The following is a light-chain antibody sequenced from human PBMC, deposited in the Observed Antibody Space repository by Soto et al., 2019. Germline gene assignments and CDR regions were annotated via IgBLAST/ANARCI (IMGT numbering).Light chain of an antibody. CDR3: QHYNSYSEA. CDR2: TAS. V-gene: IGKV1-16*01. CDR1: HSISNF. Sequence: DIQMTQSPSSLPASLGDRVTITCRASHSISNFLNWYQQKPGKAPNLLIYTASSLQSGVPSRFSGSGSGTEFTLTISSVQPDDVATYYCQHYNSYSEAFGQGTKVDIK. J-gene: IGKJ1*01.